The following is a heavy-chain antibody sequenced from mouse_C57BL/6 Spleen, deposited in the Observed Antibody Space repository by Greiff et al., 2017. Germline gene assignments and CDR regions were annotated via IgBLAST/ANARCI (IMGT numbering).Heavy chain of an antibody. CDR1: GFSLTSYA. CDR3: ARNYYGSSYPYAMDY. Sequence: QVQLKESGPGLVAPSQSLSITCTVSGFSLTSYAISWVRQPPGKGLEWLGVIWTGGGSNYNSALKSRLSISKDNSKSQVFLKMNRLQTDDTARYYCARNYYGSSYPYAMDYWGQGTSVTVSS. D-gene: IGHD1-1*01. J-gene: IGHJ4*01. CDR2: IWTGGGS. V-gene: IGHV2-9-1*01.